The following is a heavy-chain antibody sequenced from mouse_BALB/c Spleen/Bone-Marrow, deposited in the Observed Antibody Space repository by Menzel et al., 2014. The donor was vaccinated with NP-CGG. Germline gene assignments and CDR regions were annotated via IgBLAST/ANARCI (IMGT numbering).Heavy chain of an antibody. J-gene: IGHJ4*01. Sequence: EVNLVESGGGLVKVGESLKLSCAASGFTFSTYYMSRVRQTPEKRLELVAAIYTNDGSTYYPDTVKGRFAISRDNAKNTLYLQMSSLKSEDTALYYCARRAFYALDYWGQGTSVTVSS. V-gene: IGHV5-6-2*01. CDR1: GFTFSTYY. CDR3: ARRAFYALDY. CDR2: IYTNDGST.